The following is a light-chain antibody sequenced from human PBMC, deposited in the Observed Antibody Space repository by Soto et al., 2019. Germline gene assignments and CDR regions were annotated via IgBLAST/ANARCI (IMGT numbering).Light chain of an antibody. J-gene: IGKJ1*01. Sequence: DIQMTQSPSFVSASVGDRVSITCRASQGIGSWLAWYQQKPGTAPKLLIYSVSSLQSGVPSRFSGSGSGTDFTLTISSLQPEDFASYYCQQGSTFPTFGQGTKVEVK. V-gene: IGKV1-12*01. CDR2: SVS. CDR1: QGIGSW. CDR3: QQGSTFPT.